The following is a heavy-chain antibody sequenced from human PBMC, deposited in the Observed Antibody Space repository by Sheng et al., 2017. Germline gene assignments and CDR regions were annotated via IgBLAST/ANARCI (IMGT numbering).Heavy chain of an antibody. CDR1: GYRFSSYY. CDR2: VFPFDSQT. V-gene: IGHV5-51*03. CDR3: ARVKGSGGRVATGYDGMDV. D-gene: IGHD2-15*01. J-gene: IGHJ6*02. Sequence: EVQLVQSGGEVKKPGESLKISCRASGYRFSSYYIAWVRQMPGEGLEWVGHVFPFDSQTKYSPFLVGQVTIAADKSNSTAHLQWTSLKASDTAIYFCARVKGSGGRVATGYDGMDVWAEGPRSVVSS.